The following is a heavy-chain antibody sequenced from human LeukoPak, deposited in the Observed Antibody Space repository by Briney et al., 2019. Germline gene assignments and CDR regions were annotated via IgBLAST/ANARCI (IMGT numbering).Heavy chain of an antibody. CDR3: AKDISKPYPYYGMDV. Sequence: SETLSLTCTVSGGSISSYYWSWIRQPAGKGLEWIGRIYTSGSTNYNPSLKSRVTMSVDTSKNQFSLKLSSVTAADTAVYYCAKDISKPYPYYGMDVWGQGTTVTVSS. D-gene: IGHD3-3*02. CDR1: GGSISSYY. CDR2: IYTSGST. V-gene: IGHV4-4*07. J-gene: IGHJ6*02.